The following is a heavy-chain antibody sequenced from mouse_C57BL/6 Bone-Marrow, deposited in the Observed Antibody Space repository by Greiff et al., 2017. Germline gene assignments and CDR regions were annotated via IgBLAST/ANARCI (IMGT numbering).Heavy chain of an antibody. V-gene: IGHV1-18*01. CDR2: INPNNGGT. D-gene: IGHD2-1*01. Sequence: EVKLQESGPELVKPGASVKIPCKASGYTFTDYNMDWVKQSHGKSLEWIGDINPNNGGTIYNQKFKGKATLTVDKSSSTAYMELRSLTSEDTAVYYCARKEVYGNYGFAYWGQGTLVTVSA. CDR1: GYTFTDYN. J-gene: IGHJ3*01. CDR3: ARKEVYGNYGFAY.